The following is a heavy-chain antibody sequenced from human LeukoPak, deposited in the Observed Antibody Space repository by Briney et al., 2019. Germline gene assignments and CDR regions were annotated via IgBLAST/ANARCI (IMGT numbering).Heavy chain of an antibody. CDR2: ISYDGSNK. CDR1: GFTFSSYG. V-gene: IGHV3-30*03. D-gene: IGHD6-19*01. CDR3: ARGPYTNGHYFDY. J-gene: IGHJ4*02. Sequence: GGSLRLSCAASGFTFSSYGMHWVRQAPGKGLEWVAVISYDGSNKYYADSVKGRFTISRDNSKNTLYLQMNSLRAEDTAVYYCARGPYTNGHYFDYWGQGTLATVSS.